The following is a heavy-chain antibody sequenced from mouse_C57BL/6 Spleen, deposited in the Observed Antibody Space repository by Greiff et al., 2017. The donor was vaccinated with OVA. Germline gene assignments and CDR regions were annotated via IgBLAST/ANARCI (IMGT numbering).Heavy chain of an antibody. D-gene: IGHD1-1*01. CDR3: ARDPYYGSSYLDY. CDR2: IYSGDGDT. J-gene: IGHJ2*01. CDR1: GYAFSSSW. Sequence: QVQLKQSGPELVKPGASVKISCKASGYAFSSSWMNWVKQRPGKGLEWIGRIYSGDGDTNYNGKFKGKATLTADKSSSTAYMQLSSLTSEDSAVYFCARDPYYGSSYLDYWGQGTTLTVSS. V-gene: IGHV1-82*01.